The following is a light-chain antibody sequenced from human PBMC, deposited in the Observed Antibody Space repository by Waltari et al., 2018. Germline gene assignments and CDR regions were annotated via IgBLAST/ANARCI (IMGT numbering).Light chain of an antibody. CDR1: QGISSG. V-gene: IGKV1D-12*01. CDR3: QQANSFPLT. CDR2: AAS. J-gene: IGKJ4*01. Sequence: DIQMTHSPSSVSASVGDRFTITCRASQGISSGLAWYQQKPGKAPKLLIYAASSLQSGVPERFSGSGSGTEFTLTISSLQPEDFATEYCQQANSFPLTFGGGTKVEIK.